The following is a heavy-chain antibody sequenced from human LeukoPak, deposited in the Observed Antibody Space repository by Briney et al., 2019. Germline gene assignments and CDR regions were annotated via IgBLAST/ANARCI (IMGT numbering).Heavy chain of an antibody. J-gene: IGHJ4*02. CDR3: ARHLPNYDILTGYSYYFDY. Sequence: SETLSLTRTVSGGSISSSSYYWGWIRQPPGKGLEWIGSIYYSGSTYYNPSLKSRVTISVDTSKNQFSLKLSSVTAADTAVYYCARHLPNYDILTGYSYYFDYWGQGTLVTVSS. V-gene: IGHV4-39*01. D-gene: IGHD3-9*01. CDR1: GGSISSSSYY. CDR2: IYYSGST.